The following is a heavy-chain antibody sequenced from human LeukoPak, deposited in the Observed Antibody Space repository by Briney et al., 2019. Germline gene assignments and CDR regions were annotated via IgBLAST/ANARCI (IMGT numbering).Heavy chain of an antibody. CDR1: GFTFSSYA. CDR2: ISGSGGST. V-gene: IGHV3-23*01. Sequence: GGSLRLSCAASGFTFSSYAMHWVRQAPGKGLEWVSAISGSGGSTYYADSVKGRFTISRDNSKNTLYLQMNSLRAEDTAVYYCAKGSNILTGADYYFDYWGQGTLVTVSS. CDR3: AKGSNILTGADYYFDY. D-gene: IGHD3-9*01. J-gene: IGHJ4*02.